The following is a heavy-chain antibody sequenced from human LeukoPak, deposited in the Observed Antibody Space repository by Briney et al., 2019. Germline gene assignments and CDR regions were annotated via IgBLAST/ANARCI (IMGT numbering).Heavy chain of an antibody. V-gene: IGHV1-18*01. CDR3: ASDNVAAAGLDAFDI. Sequence: ASVKVSCKASGYTFTSYGISWVRQAPGQGLEWMGWISAYNGNTNYAQKLQGRVTMTTDTSTSTAYMELRSLRSDDTAVYYCASDNVAAAGLDAFDIWGQGTMVTVSS. J-gene: IGHJ3*02. CDR1: GYTFTSYG. CDR2: ISAYNGNT. D-gene: IGHD6-13*01.